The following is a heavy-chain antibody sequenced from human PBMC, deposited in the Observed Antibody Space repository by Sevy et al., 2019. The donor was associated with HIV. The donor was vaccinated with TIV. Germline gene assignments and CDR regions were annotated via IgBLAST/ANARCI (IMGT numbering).Heavy chain of an antibody. V-gene: IGHV4-4*07. Sequence: SETLSLICTVSGDSISTYYWSWVRQPAGRGLEWIGRIYNSATTSYNPSLKSRVTMSVDTSKNQFSLKLTSVTAADTAVYYCARNPTTVVRGALYGMDVWGQGTTVTVSS. J-gene: IGHJ6*02. CDR2: IYNSATT. D-gene: IGHD3-10*01. CDR1: GDSISTYY. CDR3: ARNPTTVVRGALYGMDV.